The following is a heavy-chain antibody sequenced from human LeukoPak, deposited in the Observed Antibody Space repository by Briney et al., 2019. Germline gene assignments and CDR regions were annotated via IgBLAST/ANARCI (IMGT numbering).Heavy chain of an antibody. CDR1: GFTFSSYA. CDR3: AKDLGAGSGPYPFDY. V-gene: IGHV3-23*01. Sequence: GGSLRLSCAASGFTFSSYAMSWVRQAPGKGLEWVSAISTSGGSSYYADSVKGRFTISRDNSKNTLYLQMNSLRAEDTAVYYCAKDLGAGSGPYPFDYWGQGTLVTSPQ. D-gene: IGHD1-26*01. CDR2: ISTSGGSS. J-gene: IGHJ4*02.